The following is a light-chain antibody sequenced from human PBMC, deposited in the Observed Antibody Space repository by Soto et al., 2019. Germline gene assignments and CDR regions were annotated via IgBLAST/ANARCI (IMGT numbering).Light chain of an antibody. CDR2: EVT. CDR3: SSYTSSNTPYV. J-gene: IGLJ1*01. Sequence: QSALTQPASVSGSPGQSITISCTGSSSDVGAYNFVSWYQHHPGKAPKLILYEVTTRPSGVSSRFSGSKSGNTASLPISGLQADDEASYYCSSYTSSNTPYVFGTGTKVTVL. CDR1: SSDVGAYNF. V-gene: IGLV2-14*01.